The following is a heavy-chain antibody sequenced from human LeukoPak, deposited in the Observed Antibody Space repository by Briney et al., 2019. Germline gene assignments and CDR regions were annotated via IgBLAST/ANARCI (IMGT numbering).Heavy chain of an antibody. Sequence: GGSLRLSCAASAFTFSRNAMNWVRQAPGKGLEWVSSISSSSSYIYYADSVKGRFTISRDNAKNSLYLQMNSLRAEDTAVYYCARPEGRITMVRGVMDDAFDIWGQGTMVTVSS. J-gene: IGHJ3*02. CDR1: AFTFSRNA. CDR2: ISSSSSYI. D-gene: IGHD3-10*01. V-gene: IGHV3-21*01. CDR3: ARPEGRITMVRGVMDDAFDI.